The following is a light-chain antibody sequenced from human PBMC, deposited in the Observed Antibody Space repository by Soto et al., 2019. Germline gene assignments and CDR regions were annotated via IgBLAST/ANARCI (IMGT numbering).Light chain of an antibody. CDR1: QSISSW. CDR2: DAS. CDR3: QQYNSYPGT. Sequence: DIQMTQSPSTLSASVGDSVTITCRASQSISSWLAWYQQQTGKPPKLLIYDASSLESGVPSRFSGSGSGTEFTLTISSLQPDDFATYYCQQYNSYPGTFGQGTKV. V-gene: IGKV1-5*01. J-gene: IGKJ1*01.